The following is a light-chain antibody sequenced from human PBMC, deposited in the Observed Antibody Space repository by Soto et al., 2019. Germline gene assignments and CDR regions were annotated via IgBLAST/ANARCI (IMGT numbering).Light chain of an antibody. J-gene: IGKJ1*01. CDR1: QSVSSN. V-gene: IGKV3-15*01. Sequence: EILMTQSPATLSVSPGERATLSCRASQSVSSNLAWYLQKPGQAPRLLIYGASTRATGLPARFSGSGSGTEFTLTISSLQSEDFAVYCCQQYDNWPWTVGQGTKVDIK. CDR3: QQYDNWPWT. CDR2: GAS.